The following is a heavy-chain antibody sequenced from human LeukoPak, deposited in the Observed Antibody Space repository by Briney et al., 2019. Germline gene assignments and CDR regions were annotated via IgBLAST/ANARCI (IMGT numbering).Heavy chain of an antibody. CDR2: IYDSGST. CDR1: GGSIGSYY. V-gene: IGHV4-59*01. J-gene: IGHJ3*02. Sequence: SETLSLTCTVSGGSIGSYYWSWIRQPPGKGLEWIGYIYDSGSTNYNPSLKSRVTISVDTSKNQFSLKLSPVTAADTAVYYCACLTTADAFDIWGQGTMVTVSS. D-gene: IGHD3-22*01. CDR3: ACLTTADAFDI.